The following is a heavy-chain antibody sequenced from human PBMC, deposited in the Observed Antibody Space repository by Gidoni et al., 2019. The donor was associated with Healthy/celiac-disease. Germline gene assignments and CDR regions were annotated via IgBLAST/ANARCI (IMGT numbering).Heavy chain of an antibody. V-gene: IGHV4-34*01. D-gene: IGHD6-19*01. Sequence: QVQLQQWGAGLLKPSETLSLTCAVYGGSFSGYYWSWIRQPPGKGLEWIGEINHSGSTNYNPSLKSRVTISVDTSKNQFSLKLSSVTAADTAVYYCARGRRRSGWDDYYYYGMDVWGQGTTVTVSS. CDR2: INHSGST. J-gene: IGHJ6*02. CDR1: GGSFSGYY. CDR3: ARGRRRSGWDDYYYYGMDV.